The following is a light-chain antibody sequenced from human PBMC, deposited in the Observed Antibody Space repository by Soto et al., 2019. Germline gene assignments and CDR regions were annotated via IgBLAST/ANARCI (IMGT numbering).Light chain of an antibody. J-gene: IGLJ1*01. CDR2: EVN. CDR3: NSFTTSSTYA. Sequence: QSVLTQPASVSGSPGQSITISCTGTSSDIGSYNRVSWYQQPPGTAPKLIIYEVNNRPSGVPDRFSGSKSGNTASLTISGLQAEDEADYYCNSFTTSSTYAFGTGTKVTVL. CDR1: SSDIGSYNR. V-gene: IGLV2-18*02.